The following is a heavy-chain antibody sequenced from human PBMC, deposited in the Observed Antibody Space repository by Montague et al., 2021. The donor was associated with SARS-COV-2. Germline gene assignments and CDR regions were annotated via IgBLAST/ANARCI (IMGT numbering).Heavy chain of an antibody. CDR3: ATLSRRTAAGTRDYFGLDV. V-gene: IGHV4-4*02. Sequence: SETLSLTCRVSGDSISTSTWWTWVRQTPGKGLEWIGEIFHSGTINYNPSLKSRVSISVDKSNNQFSLRLSSLIAADTAVYYCATLSRRTAAGTRDYFGLDVGGQGTMVVVSS. CDR1: GDSISTSTW. J-gene: IGHJ6*02. CDR2: IFHSGTI. D-gene: IGHD6-13*01.